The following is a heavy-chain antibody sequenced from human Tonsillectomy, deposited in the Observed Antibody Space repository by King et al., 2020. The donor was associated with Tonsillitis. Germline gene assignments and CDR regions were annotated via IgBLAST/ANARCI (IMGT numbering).Heavy chain of an antibody. CDR2: ISVYNGNT. CDR1: GYTFTNYG. Sequence: QLVQSGAEVKKPRASVKVSCKASGYTFTNYGISWVRQAPGQGLEWMGWISVYNGNTNYAQKLQGRVTMTTDTSTSTAYMELRSLRSDDRAVYYCARARLLSGYPRDAFDIWGQGTMVTVSS. CDR3: ARARLLSGYPRDAFDI. D-gene: IGHD3-3*01. V-gene: IGHV1-18*01. J-gene: IGHJ3*02.